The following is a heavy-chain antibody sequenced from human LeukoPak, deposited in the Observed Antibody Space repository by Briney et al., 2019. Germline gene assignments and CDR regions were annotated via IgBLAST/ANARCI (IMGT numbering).Heavy chain of an antibody. J-gene: IGHJ5*02. D-gene: IGHD3-3*01. CDR3: ARFGVVIYGFDP. CDR1: GGSISSYY. V-gene: IGHV4-59*01. CDR2: IYYSGST. Sequence: SETLSLTCTVSGGSISSYYWSWIRQPPGKGLEWIGYIYYSGSTNYNPSLKSRVTISVDTSKNQFSLKLSSVTAADTAVYYCARFGVVIYGFDPWGQGTLVTVSS.